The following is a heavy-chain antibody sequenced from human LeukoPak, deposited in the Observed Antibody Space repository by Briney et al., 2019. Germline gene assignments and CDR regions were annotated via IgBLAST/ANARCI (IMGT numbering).Heavy chain of an antibody. J-gene: IGHJ4*02. D-gene: IGHD5-12*01. CDR2: MNPNSGYT. V-gene: IGHV1-8*01. CDR3: AREPLVDDH. CDR1: GYTFTSYD. Sequence: ASVKVSCKASGYTFTSYDINWVRQATGQGLEWMGYMNPNSGYTAYAQKFQGRVTMTRDTSISTAYMELSSLRSEDTAVYYCAREPLVDDHWGQGTLVTVSS.